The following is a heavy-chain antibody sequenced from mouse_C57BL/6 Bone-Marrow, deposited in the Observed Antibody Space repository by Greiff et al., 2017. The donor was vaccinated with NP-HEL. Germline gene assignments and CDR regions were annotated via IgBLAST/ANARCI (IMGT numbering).Heavy chain of an antibody. Sequence: QVQLKESGPELVKPGASVKISCKASGYAFSSSWLNWVKQRPGKGLEWIGRIYPGDGDTNYNGKFKGKATLTADKSSSTAYMQLSILTSEDSAVYFCARSGTWVYAMDYWGQGTSVTVSS. CDR2: IYPGDGDT. D-gene: IGHD4-1*01. V-gene: IGHV1-82*01. J-gene: IGHJ4*01. CDR3: ARSGTWVYAMDY. CDR1: GYAFSSSW.